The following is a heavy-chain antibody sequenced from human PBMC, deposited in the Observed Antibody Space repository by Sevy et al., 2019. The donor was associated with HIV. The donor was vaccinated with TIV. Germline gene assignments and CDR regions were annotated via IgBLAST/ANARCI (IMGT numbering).Heavy chain of an antibody. CDR1: GFTFSSYS. CDR2: ISSSSSTI. CDR3: ARDRPTKLEMATTKLDY. J-gene: IGHJ4*02. D-gene: IGHD5-12*01. V-gene: IGHV3-48*01. Sequence: GGSLRLSCAASGFTFSSYSMNWVRQAPGKGLEWVSYISSSSSTIYYADSVKGRFTISRDNAKNSLYLQMNSLRAEDTAVYYCARDRPTKLEMATTKLDYWGQGTLVTVSS.